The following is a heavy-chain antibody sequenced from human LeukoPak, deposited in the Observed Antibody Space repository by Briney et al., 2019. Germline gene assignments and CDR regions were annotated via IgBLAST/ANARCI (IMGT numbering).Heavy chain of an antibody. D-gene: IGHD4-17*01. CDR1: AFTFSIYA. J-gene: IGHJ3*02. Sequence: GGSLRLSCAASAFTFSIYAMSWVRQAPGKGLEWVSAFSGSGGSTYYADSVKGRFTISRDNSKNTLYLQMNSLRAEDTAVYYCAKETVTVGAFDIWGQGTMVTVSS. V-gene: IGHV3-23*01. CDR2: FSGSGGST. CDR3: AKETVTVGAFDI.